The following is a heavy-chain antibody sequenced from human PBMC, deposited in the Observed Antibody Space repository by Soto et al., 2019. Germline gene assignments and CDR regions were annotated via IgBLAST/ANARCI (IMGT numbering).Heavy chain of an antibody. J-gene: IGHJ5*02. D-gene: IGHD2-8*01. CDR2: ISYDGSNK. CDR1: GFTFSSYA. CDR3: ARAGCTNGVCSSSFHT. Sequence: GGSLRLSCAASGFTFSSYAMHCVRQAPGKGLQWVAVISYDGSNKYYSDSVKGRFTISRDNSKNTLYLQMNRLRAEDTAVYYCARAGCTNGVCSSSFHTCGPGTLVTVSS. V-gene: IGHV3-30-3*01.